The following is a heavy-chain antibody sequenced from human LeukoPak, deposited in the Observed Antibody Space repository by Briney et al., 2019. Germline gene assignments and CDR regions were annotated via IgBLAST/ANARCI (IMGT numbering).Heavy chain of an antibody. D-gene: IGHD4-23*01. CDR2: ISKTGSTK. Sequence: GGSLRLSCTGSGFTLSDYYINWVRQAPGRGLEWVSQISKTGSTKYYSDSVQGRFTISRDNVKNSVSLQMKSLSAEYAAVYYCAREDYGGTNFDYWGQGALVAVSS. J-gene: IGHJ4*02. CDR1: GFTLSDYY. V-gene: IGHV3-11*01. CDR3: AREDYGGTNFDY.